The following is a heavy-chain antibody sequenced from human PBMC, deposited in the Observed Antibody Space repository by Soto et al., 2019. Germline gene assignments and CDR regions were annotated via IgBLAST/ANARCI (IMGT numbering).Heavy chain of an antibody. J-gene: IGHJ6*03. Sequence: GGSLRLSCAASGFTFSSYWMSWVRQAPGKGLEWVANIKQDGSEKYYVDSVKGRFTISRDNAKNSLYLQMNSLRAEDTAVYYCARGPPDYGDSDYYMDVWGKGTTVTVSS. V-gene: IGHV3-7*01. CDR3: ARGPPDYGDSDYYMDV. D-gene: IGHD4-17*01. CDR2: IKQDGSEK. CDR1: GFTFSSYW.